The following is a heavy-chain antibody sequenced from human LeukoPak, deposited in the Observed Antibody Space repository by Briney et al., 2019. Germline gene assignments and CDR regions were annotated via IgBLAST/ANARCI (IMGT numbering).Heavy chain of an antibody. D-gene: IGHD6-13*01. J-gene: IGHJ4*02. V-gene: IGHV1-2*02. Sequence: ASVKVSCKASGYSFIGYYMHWVRQAPGQGLEWMGWINLNSGGTKYAQTFQGRVTMTRDTSISTVYMELSRLRSDDTAVYYCARDSAAAGGLSFDYWGQGTLATVSS. CDR2: INLNSGGT. CDR3: ARDSAAAGGLSFDY. CDR1: GYSFIGYY.